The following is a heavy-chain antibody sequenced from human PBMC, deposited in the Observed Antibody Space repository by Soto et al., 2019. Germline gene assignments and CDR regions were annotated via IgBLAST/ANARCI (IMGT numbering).Heavy chain of an antibody. CDR3: ARDEKKAASGTLGKNILDG. CDR1: GASITSSY. V-gene: IGHV4-59*01. Sequence: SETLSLTCTLSGASITSSYWTCIRHAPGMCLEWIGSVYHVGNTNSNPSLRSRLTMSVDTSKNQLSLRLTSVTTADTAVYYCARDEKKAASGTLGKNILDGWGQGAAVTVSS. CDR2: VYHVGNT. D-gene: IGHD2-15*01. J-gene: IGHJ6*02.